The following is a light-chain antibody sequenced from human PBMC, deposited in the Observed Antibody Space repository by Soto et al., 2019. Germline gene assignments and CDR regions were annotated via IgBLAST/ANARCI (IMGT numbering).Light chain of an antibody. CDR3: CSYAGSSTFYVV. CDR1: SSDVGSYNL. V-gene: IGLV2-23*02. J-gene: IGLJ2*01. Sequence: QSALTQPASVSGSPGQSITISCTGTSSDVGSYNLVSWYQQHPGKAPKLMIYEVSKRPSGVSNRFSGSKSGNTASLTISGLQAEDEAGYYCCSYAGSSTFYVVFGGGTKVTVL. CDR2: EVS.